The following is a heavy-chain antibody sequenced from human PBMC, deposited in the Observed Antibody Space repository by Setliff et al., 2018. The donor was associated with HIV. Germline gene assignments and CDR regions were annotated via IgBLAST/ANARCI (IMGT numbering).Heavy chain of an antibody. J-gene: IGHJ4*02. V-gene: IGHV3-21*01. CDR1: GFTFITST. D-gene: IGHD2-15*01. CDR3: AAVFTGEPGRSLDY. Sequence: GGSLRLSCAVSGFTFITSTMNWVRQAPGKGLEWVASISSSGSYIHYADSVKGRVTISRDNAKNAQYLLTSGLRAEDTAVYYCAAVFTGEPGRSLDYWGQGTPVTVSS. CDR2: ISSSGSYI.